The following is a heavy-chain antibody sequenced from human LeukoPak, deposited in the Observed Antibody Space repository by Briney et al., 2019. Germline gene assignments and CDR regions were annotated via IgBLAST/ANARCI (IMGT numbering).Heavy chain of an antibody. J-gene: IGHJ4*02. D-gene: IGHD4-17*01. Sequence: PGGSLRLSCVASGFTFRKAWMSWVRQAPGKGLEWVARIKSKTDGVTTDYAAPVEGRFTISRDDSKNTLYLQMNSLKTEDTAVYYCTTPPVNYGDSRGIDYWGQGTLVTVSS. CDR3: TTPPVNYGDSRGIDY. CDR1: GFTFRKAW. V-gene: IGHV3-15*01. CDR2: IKSKTDGVTT.